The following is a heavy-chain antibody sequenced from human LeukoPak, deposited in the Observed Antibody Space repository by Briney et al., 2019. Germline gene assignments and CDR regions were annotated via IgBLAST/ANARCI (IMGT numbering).Heavy chain of an antibody. J-gene: IGHJ6*03. V-gene: IGHV4-34*01. CDR3: AREVRDFWSGYNHYYYMDV. CDR1: GGSFSGYY. D-gene: IGHD3-3*01. CDR2: INHSGST. Sequence: PSETLSLTCAVYGGSFSGYYWSWIRQPPGKGLEWIGEINHSGSTNYNPSLKSRVTISVDTSKNQFSLKLSSVTAADTAVYYCAREVRDFWSGYNHYYYMDVWGKGTTVTVSS.